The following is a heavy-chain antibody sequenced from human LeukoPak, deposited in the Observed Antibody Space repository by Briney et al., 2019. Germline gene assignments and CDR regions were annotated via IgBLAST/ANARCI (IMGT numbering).Heavy chain of an antibody. CDR3: ANVCFACSSGYFDY. Sequence: GGSLRLSCAASGFTFSSYAMSWVRQAPGKGLEWVSAISGSGGSTYYADSVKGRFTISRDNSKNTLYLQMNSLRAEDTAAYYCANVCFACSSGYFDYWGQGTLVTVPS. D-gene: IGHD3-22*01. CDR2: ISGSGGST. J-gene: IGHJ4*02. CDR1: GFTFSSYA. V-gene: IGHV3-23*01.